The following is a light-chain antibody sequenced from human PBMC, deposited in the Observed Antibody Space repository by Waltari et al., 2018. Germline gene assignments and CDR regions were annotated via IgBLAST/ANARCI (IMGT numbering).Light chain of an antibody. CDR3: QSFDSSLGGSV. CDR2: ENS. CDR1: SSNTGAGSD. Sequence: QSVLTQPPSVSGAPGQRVTISCTGSSSNTGAGSDVHWYQHLPGIAPKLLIKENSNRPSGVPDRFSGSKSGTSASLAITGLQAEDEADYYCQSFDSSLGGSVFGTGTKVSVL. V-gene: IGLV1-40*01. J-gene: IGLJ1*01.